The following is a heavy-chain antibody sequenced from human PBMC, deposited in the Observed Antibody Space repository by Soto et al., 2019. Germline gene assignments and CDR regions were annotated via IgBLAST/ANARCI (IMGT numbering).Heavy chain of an antibody. D-gene: IGHD1-26*01. V-gene: IGHV3-30*03. CDR2: ISHDGSDK. J-gene: IGHJ4*02. CDR1: GFTFSGYG. Sequence: PGGSLRLSCVASGFTFSGYGMHWVRQAPGKGLEWLAVISHDGSDKYYADSVRGRFTISRDNSKNTLYLQMNSLRAEDTAVYYCARDFSKVGAFDYWGQGTLVTVSS. CDR3: ARDFSKVGAFDY.